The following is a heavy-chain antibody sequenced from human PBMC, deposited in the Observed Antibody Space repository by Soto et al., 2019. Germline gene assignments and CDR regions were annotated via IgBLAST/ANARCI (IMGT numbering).Heavy chain of an antibody. CDR3: ARDPSPDSSGWYYFEY. CDR2: IGKSGTPV. V-gene: IGHV3-48*02. J-gene: IGHJ4*02. Sequence: EVQLEESGGALVQPGGSLRLSCAASGFTFKTYNMNWVRQAPGKGLEWVSYIGKSGTPVYYADSVKGRFDISRDNAKNSLFLQMHSLRDEDTALYFCARDPSPDSSGWYYFEYWGQGTLVTVSS. CDR1: GFTFKTYN. D-gene: IGHD6-19*01.